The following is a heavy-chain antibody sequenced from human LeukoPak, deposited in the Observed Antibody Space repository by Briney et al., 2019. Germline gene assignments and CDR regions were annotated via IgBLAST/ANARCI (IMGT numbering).Heavy chain of an antibody. D-gene: IGHD6-13*01. Sequence: PGGSLRLACAASGFTFSSYAMTWVRQAPGKGLEWVSAFSATDGSAQYAESVEGRFTISRDNSKNTLFLQMYSLGAEDTAVYYCARAKIAAAGTGAFDVWGQGTLVTVSS. CDR2: FSATDGSA. V-gene: IGHV3-23*01. CDR1: GFTFSSYA. J-gene: IGHJ3*01. CDR3: ARAKIAAAGTGAFDV.